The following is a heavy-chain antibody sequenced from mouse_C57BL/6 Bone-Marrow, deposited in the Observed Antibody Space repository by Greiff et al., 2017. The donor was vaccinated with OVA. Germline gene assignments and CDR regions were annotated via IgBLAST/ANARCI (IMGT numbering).Heavy chain of an antibody. CDR2: IYPRSGNT. CDR3: ARDELGGYIYAMDD. Sequence: QVQLKESGPELARPGASVKLSCKASGYTFTSYGISWVKQRTGQGLAWIGEIYPRSGNTYYNEKFKGKATLTADKSSSTAYMERRSLTSEDSAVYFCARDELGGYIYAMDDWDQGTSVTVSS. CDR1: GYTFTSYG. D-gene: IGHD1-1*02. J-gene: IGHJ4*01. V-gene: IGHV1-81*01.